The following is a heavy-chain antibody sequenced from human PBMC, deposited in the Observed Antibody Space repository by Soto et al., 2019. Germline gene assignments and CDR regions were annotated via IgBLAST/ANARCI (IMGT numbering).Heavy chain of an antibody. CDR3: AHWKGGTFDY. V-gene: IGHV2-5*01. D-gene: IGHD1-26*01. CDR1: GFSLTTSGEA. J-gene: IGHJ4*02. Sequence: QITLKESGPTLVKPTQTLTLTCTFSGFSLTTSGEAVGWIRQPPGKALEWLALIYWNNEIHYSPSLNSRLTISKDTSKNQVVLTVTNMDPVDTATYYCAHWKGGTFDYWGQGTLVTVSS. CDR2: IYWNNEI.